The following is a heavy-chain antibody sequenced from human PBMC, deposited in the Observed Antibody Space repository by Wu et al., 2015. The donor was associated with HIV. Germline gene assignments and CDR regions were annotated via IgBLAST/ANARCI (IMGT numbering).Heavy chain of an antibody. CDR2: INPNSGGT. V-gene: IGHV1-2*02. J-gene: IGHJ4*02. D-gene: IGHD3-3*01. CDR1: GYTFTGYY. CDR3: ARDKNYEFLELVIIFY. Sequence: QVQLVQSGAEVKKPGASVKVSCKASGYTFTGYYMHWVRQAPGQGLEWMGWINPNSGGTNYAQKFQGRVTMTRDTSISTAYMELSRLRSDDTAVYYCARDKNYEFLELVIIFYWGQGTLVTVSS.